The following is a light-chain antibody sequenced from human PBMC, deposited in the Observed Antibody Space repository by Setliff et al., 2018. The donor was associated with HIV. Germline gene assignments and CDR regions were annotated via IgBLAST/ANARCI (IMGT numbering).Light chain of an antibody. Sequence: QSALTQPRSVSGSPGQSVTFSCSGSSSDIGAYNYVSWYQQHPGKAPKLIISDVIRRPSGVPDRFSGSKSGNTASLTISGLQAEDEAEYYCCSYDGNYRYIFGSRTNVTVL. V-gene: IGLV2-11*01. CDR1: SSDIGAYNY. CDR3: CSYDGNYRYI. CDR2: DVI. J-gene: IGLJ1*01.